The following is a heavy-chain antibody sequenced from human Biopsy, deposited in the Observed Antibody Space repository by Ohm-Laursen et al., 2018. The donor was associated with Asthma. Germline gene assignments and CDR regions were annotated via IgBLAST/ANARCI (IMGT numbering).Heavy chain of an antibody. D-gene: IGHD6-6*01. V-gene: IGHV2-5*02. Sequence: TQTLTLTCTLSGFSLSTSGVGVGWIRQPPGKALEWLALIYWDDDKRYSPSLKSRLTITKDTSKNQVVLTMTNMDPVDIATYYCAHQYSSLRGWAFEPWGQGTLVTVSS. CDR1: GFSLSTSGVG. CDR3: AHQYSSLRGWAFEP. CDR2: IYWDDDK. J-gene: IGHJ5*02.